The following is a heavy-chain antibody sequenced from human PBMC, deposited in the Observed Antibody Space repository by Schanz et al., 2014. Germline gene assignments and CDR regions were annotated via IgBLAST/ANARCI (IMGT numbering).Heavy chain of an antibody. J-gene: IGHJ5*02. CDR2: IHPNTGGT. Sequence: QVLLVQSGAEVKQPGASVKVSCKASGYTFTAYFIHWVRQAPGQGLEWMGRIHPNTGGTNFAQKFQGRVTMTRATSITTAYMDLSGLTSDATAVYYCAREKGHGYSGFSWGQGTLLAVSS. CDR1: GYTFTAYF. V-gene: IGHV1-2*06. CDR3: AREKGHGYSGFS. D-gene: IGHD5-12*01.